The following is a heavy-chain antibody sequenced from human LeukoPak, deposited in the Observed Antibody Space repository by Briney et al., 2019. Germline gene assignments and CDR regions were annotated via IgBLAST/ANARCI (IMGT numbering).Heavy chain of an antibody. V-gene: IGHV3-11*01. CDR2: ISSSGSTI. CDR1: GFTVSSNY. J-gene: IGHJ3*02. D-gene: IGHD5-24*01. Sequence: GGSLRLSCAASGFTVSSNYMSWIRQAPGKGLEWVSYISSSGSTIYYADSVKGRFTISRDNAKNSLYLQMNSLRAEDTAVYYCARAGDGYNMYAFDIWGQGTMVTVSS. CDR3: ARAGDGYNMYAFDI.